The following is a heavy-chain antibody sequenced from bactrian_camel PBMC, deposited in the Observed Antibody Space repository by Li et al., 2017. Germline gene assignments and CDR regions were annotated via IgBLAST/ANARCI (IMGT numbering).Heavy chain of an antibody. Sequence: VQLVESGGGSVQAGGSLRLSCTASGFTLDDADMGWYRQAPGNECEWVSTISSDGSTSYADSVRGRFTISEDKAENTIYLQMDNLRPEDTAMYFCAGKVRWSPLSLSPDTYRFWGQGTQVTVS. J-gene: IGHJ4*01. CDR3: AGKVRWSPLSLSPDTYRF. V-gene: IGHV3S63*01. D-gene: IGHD6*01. CDR1: GFTLDDAD. CDR2: ISSDGST.